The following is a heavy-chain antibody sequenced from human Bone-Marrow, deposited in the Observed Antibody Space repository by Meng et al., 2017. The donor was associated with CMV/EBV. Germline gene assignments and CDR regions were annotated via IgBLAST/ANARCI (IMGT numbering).Heavy chain of an antibody. CDR1: GYSFTGYY. CDR2: INSNSDDT. CDR3: ARAGVVLPAGKSWFGR. V-gene: IGHV1-2*02. D-gene: IGHD2-2*01. Sequence: ASVKVSCKASGYSFTGYYMHWVRQAPGQGLEWMGRINSNSDDTNYAQKFQGRVTMTRDTSISTAYMELSRLTSDDTAVYYCARAGVVLPAGKSWFGRWGQGTLVTAPQ. J-gene: IGHJ5*02.